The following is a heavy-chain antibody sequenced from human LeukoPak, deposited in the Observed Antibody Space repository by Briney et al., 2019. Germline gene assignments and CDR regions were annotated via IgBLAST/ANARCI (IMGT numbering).Heavy chain of an antibody. J-gene: IGHJ4*02. D-gene: IGHD3-22*01. CDR2: IKSKTDGGTT. CDR1: GFTFSNAW. CDR3: TTDPDYYDSSGYYSY. Sequence: GGSLRLSCAASGFTFSNAWMNWVRQAPGKGLEWVGRIKSKTDGGTTDYAAPAKGRFTISRDDSKNTLYLQMNSLKTEDTAVYYCTTDPDYYDSSGYYSYWGQGTLVTVSS. V-gene: IGHV3-15*07.